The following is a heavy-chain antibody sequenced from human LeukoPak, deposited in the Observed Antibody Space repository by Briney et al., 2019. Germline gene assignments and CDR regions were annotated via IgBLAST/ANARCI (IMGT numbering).Heavy chain of an antibody. D-gene: IGHD6-13*01. V-gene: IGHV3-15*01. CDR3: AKDQQQLPENDY. J-gene: IGHJ4*02. Sequence: GGSLRLSCAASGFTFSNAWMSWVRQAPGKGLEWVGRIKSKTDGGTTDYAAPVKGRFTISRDDSKNTLYLQMNSLKTEDTAVYYCAKDQQQLPENDYWGQGTLVTVSS. CDR2: IKSKTDGGTT. CDR1: GFTFSNAW.